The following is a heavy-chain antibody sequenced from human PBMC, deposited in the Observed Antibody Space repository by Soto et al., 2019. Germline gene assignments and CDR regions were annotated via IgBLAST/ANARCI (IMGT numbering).Heavy chain of an antibody. CDR2: INHSGST. CDR3: ARGKVVRGSYVTLDY. V-gene: IGHV4-34*01. J-gene: IGHJ4*02. D-gene: IGHD3-10*01. Sequence: QVQLQQWGAGLLKPSETLSLTSAVYGGSFSGYYWSWIRQPPGKGQKWIGEINHSGSTNYNPSLKSRVTLAVDTSKNQFSLKLSSVTAADTAVYYCARGKVVRGSYVTLDYWGQGTLVTVSS. CDR1: GGSFSGYY.